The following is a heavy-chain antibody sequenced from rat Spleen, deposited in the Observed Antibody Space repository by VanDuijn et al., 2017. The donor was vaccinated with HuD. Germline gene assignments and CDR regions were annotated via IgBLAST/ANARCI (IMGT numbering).Heavy chain of an antibody. Sequence: EVQLQESGPGLVKPSQSLSLTCSVTGYSITSNYWGWIRKFPGNKMEWIGHISYSGSTSYNPSLKSRISISRDTSKNQFFLQVNSLSTEDTANYYCARSEGTHYYLPFADWGQGSLVTVSS. D-gene: IGHD1-12*02. V-gene: IGHV3-1*01. CDR1: GYSITSNY. CDR2: ISYSGST. CDR3: ARSEGTHYYLPFAD. J-gene: IGHJ3*01.